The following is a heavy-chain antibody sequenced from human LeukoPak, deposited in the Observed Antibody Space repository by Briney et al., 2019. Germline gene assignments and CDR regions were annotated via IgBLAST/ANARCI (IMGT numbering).Heavy chain of an antibody. J-gene: IGHJ5*02. CDR3: ARGRLYCSSTSCPAEGQHWFDP. CDR2: IYTSGST. Sequence: SETLSLTCTVSGGSISSYYWSWIRQPAGKGLEWIGRIYTSGSTNYNPSLKSRVTMSVDTSKNQFSLKLSSVTAADTAVYYCARGRLYCSSTSCPAEGQHWFDPWGQGTLATVSS. CDR1: GGSISSYY. V-gene: IGHV4-4*07. D-gene: IGHD2-2*01.